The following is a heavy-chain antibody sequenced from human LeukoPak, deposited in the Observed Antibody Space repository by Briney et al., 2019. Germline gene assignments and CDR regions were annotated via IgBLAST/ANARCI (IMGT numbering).Heavy chain of an antibody. V-gene: IGHV1-2*02. J-gene: IGHJ4*02. Sequence: GASVKVSCKASGYTFTGYYMHWVRQAPGQGLEWMGWINPNSGGTNYAQKFQGRVTMTRDTSIGTAYMELSRLRSDDTAVYYCARSYSYGLYYFDYWGQGTLVTVSS. CDR3: ARSYSYGLYYFDY. D-gene: IGHD5-18*01. CDR1: GYTFTGYY. CDR2: INPNSGGT.